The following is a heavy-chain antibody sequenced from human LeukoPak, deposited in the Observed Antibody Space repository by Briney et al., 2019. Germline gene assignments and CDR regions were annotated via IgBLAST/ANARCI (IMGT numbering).Heavy chain of an antibody. CDR2: INPNSGGT. J-gene: IGHJ5*02. CDR3: ARAPYSSGWYGWFDP. CDR1: GYTFTGYY. D-gene: IGHD6-19*01. Sequence: ASVKVSCKASGYTFTGYYMHWVRQAPGQGLEWMGWINPNSGGTNYAQKFQGRVTMTRDTSISTAYMELSRLRSDDTAVYYCARAPYSSGWYGWFDPWGQGTLVTVSS. V-gene: IGHV1-2*02.